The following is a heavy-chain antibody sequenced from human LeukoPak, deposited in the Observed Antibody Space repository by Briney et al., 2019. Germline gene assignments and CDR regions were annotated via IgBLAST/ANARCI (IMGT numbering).Heavy chain of an antibody. V-gene: IGHV4-38-2*01. CDR1: GYSISIGYY. J-gene: IGHJ5*01. Sequence: SETLSLTCGVSGYSISIGYYWGWIRQPPGKGLEWIGNMYHSGSTDYNPSLKSRVTISIDTSKNQFSLNLRSVTAADTAVYYCARHKSYCTTSTCYYIDSWGQGTLVTVSS. D-gene: IGHD2-2*01. CDR3: ARHKSYCTTSTCYYIDS. CDR2: MYHSGST.